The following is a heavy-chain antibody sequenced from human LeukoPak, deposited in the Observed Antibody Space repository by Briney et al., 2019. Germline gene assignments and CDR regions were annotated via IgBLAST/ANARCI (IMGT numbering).Heavy chain of an antibody. V-gene: IGHV3-74*01. CDR2: NNGDGSTT. CDR3: ARDPRNVGLAP. Sequence: PGGSLRLSCAASGFTFSDQYMSWIRQAPGKGLMYISRNNGDGSTTNYADVVKGRFTMSRDNVKNTLYLQMNSLRVEDTAVYYCARDPRNVGLAPWGQGTLVTVSS. CDR1: GFTFSDQY. D-gene: IGHD2-15*01. J-gene: IGHJ5*02.